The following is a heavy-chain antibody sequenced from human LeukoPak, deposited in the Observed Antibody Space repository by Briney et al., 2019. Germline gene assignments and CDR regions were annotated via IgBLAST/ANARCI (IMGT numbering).Heavy chain of an antibody. CDR3: ATLLARELTYWYFDL. D-gene: IGHD1-26*01. Sequence: ASVKVSCKASGYTFTGYYMHWVRQAPGQGLEWMGRINPNSGGTNYAQKFQGRVTMTRDTSISTAYMELSRLRSDDTAVYYCATLLARELTYWYFDLWGRGTLVTVSS. CDR1: GYTFTGYY. CDR2: INPNSGGT. J-gene: IGHJ2*01. V-gene: IGHV1-2*06.